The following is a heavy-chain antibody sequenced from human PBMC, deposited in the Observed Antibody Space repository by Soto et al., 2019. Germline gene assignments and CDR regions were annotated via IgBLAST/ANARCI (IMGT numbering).Heavy chain of an antibody. Sequence: QVQLVESGGGVVQPGRSLRLSCAASGFTFSSYGMHWVRQAPGKGLEWVAVIWYDGSNKYYADSVKGRFTISRDNSKNTLYLQMNSLRAEDTAVYYCARDTLRFSEWLSYQPTYPDYWGQGTLVTVSS. J-gene: IGHJ4*02. CDR1: GFTFSSYG. V-gene: IGHV3-33*01. CDR3: ARDTLRFSEWLSYQPTYPDY. D-gene: IGHD3-3*01. CDR2: IWYDGSNK.